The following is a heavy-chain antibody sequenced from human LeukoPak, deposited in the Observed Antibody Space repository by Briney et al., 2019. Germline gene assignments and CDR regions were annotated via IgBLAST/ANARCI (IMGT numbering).Heavy chain of an antibody. CDR1: GYTFTVYY. CDR2: ITPNTGGT. J-gene: IGHJ5*02. D-gene: IGHD6-19*01. CDR3: ARGEQWLVFDDPKNWFDP. Sequence: AASVTVSFKASGYTFTVYYIHWVRQAPGQGLEWMGWITPNTGGTHYAQKFQGRVTMTRDTSLSTAYMELRRLRSDDTAVYYCARGEQWLVFDDPKNWFDPWGQGTLVTVSS. V-gene: IGHV1-2*02.